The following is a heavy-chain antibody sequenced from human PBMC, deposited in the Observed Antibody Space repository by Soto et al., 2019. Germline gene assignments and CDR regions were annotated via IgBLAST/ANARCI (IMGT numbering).Heavy chain of an antibody. CDR3: ARDVAGIFSSVQYNWFDP. CDR1: GFTFSNFG. D-gene: IGHD6-19*01. CDR2: ISSSGSTI. Sequence: EVQLVESGGGLVQPGGSLRLSCAASGFTFSNFGMNWVRQAPGKGLEWVSDISSSGSTIYYADSVKGRFTISRDNAKNSLYLQMNSLRAEDTAVYYCARDVAGIFSSVQYNWFDPWGQGTLVTVSS. J-gene: IGHJ5*02. V-gene: IGHV3-48*01.